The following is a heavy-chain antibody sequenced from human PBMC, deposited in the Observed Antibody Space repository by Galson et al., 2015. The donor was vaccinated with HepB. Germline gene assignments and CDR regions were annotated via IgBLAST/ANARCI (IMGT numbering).Heavy chain of an antibody. CDR2: IYSGGST. J-gene: IGHJ3*02. Sequence: SLRLSCAASGFTVSNNYMSWVRQAPGKGLEWVSIIYSGGSTYYADSVKGRFTTSRDNSKNTLYLQMNSLRAEDTAVYYCAGALSLGLFDIWGQGTMVIVSS. V-gene: IGHV3-53*01. CDR3: AGALSLGLFDI. CDR1: GFTVSNNY. D-gene: IGHD3-16*01.